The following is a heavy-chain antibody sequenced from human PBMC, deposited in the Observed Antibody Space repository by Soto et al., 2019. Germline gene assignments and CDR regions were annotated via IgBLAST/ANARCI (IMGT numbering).Heavy chain of an antibody. V-gene: IGHV3-23*01. Sequence: GGSLRLSCAASGFKFSNYAMSWVRQAPGKGLEWVSLISATGGGTYYADSVKGRFTISRDNSHNTLYLQVHSLTAEDTAVYFCAKGTSSEFLLSFDDWGHGTLVTVSS. CDR3: AKGTSSEFLLSFDD. J-gene: IGHJ4*01. CDR2: ISATGGGT. CDR1: GFKFSNYA. D-gene: IGHD3-10*01.